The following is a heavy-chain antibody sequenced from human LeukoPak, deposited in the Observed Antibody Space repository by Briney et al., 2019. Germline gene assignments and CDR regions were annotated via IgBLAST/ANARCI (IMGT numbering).Heavy chain of an antibody. D-gene: IGHD2-2*01. CDR1: GYSFTSYW. CDR2: IYPGDSDT. Sequence: GESLKISCKGSGYSFTSYWIGWVRQMPGKGLEWMGIIYPGDSDTRYSPSFQGQVTISADKSISTAYLQWSSLKASDTAMYYCARRGWSAVPAAPADYWGQGTLVTVSS. CDR3: ARRGWSAVPAAPADY. V-gene: IGHV5-51*01. J-gene: IGHJ4*02.